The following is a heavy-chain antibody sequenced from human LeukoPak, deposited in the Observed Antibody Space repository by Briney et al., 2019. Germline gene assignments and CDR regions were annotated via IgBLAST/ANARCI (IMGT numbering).Heavy chain of an antibody. Sequence: ASVKVSCKASGYTFIRNAMHWERQAPGQRLEWMGCINVGNGKTKYSQKFQGRVTITRDTSASTAYMEVSSLRSEDTAVYYCARDSPLSHYDYWGQGTLVTVSS. J-gene: IGHJ4*02. CDR3: ARDSPLSHYDY. CDR2: INVGNGKT. V-gene: IGHV1-3*01. CDR1: GYTFIRNA. D-gene: IGHD3-16*02.